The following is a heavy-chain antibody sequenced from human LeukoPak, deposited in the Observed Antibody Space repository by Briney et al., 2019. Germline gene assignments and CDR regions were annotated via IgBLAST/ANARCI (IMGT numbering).Heavy chain of an antibody. CDR2: IDPSDSYT. V-gene: IGHV5-10-1*01. CDR3: ARDVGRVRYFYY. CDR1: GYTFSSYW. J-gene: IGHJ4*01. D-gene: IGHD2-15*01. Sequence: GESLKPSCKGSGYTFSSYWISMVRQMPGKGLEWMGRIDPSDSYTNYSPPFQGHVTISTYKSISTAYLQSSSLKASDIAMYYCARDVGRVRYFYYWGHGSVVTVSS.